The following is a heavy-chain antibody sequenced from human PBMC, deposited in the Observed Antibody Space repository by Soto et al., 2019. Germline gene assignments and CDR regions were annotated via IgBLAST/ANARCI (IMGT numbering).Heavy chain of an antibody. CDR1: GFTFSSYA. V-gene: IGHV3-64D*08. D-gene: IGHD3-3*01. J-gene: IGHJ4*02. CDR2: ISSNGGST. CDR3: VRAYYDFWSGYYNRPPFDY. Sequence: GGSLRLSCSASGFTFSSYAMHWVRQAPGKGLEYVSAISSNGGSTYYADSVKGRFTISRDNSKNTLYLQMSSLRAEDTAVYYCVRAYYDFWSGYYNRPPFDYWGQGTLVTVSS.